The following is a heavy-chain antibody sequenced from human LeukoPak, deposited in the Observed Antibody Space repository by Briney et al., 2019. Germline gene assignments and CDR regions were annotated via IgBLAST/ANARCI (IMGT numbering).Heavy chain of an antibody. Sequence: GGSLRLSCAASGFTFSRYGIHWVRQAPGKGLEWVALISMDGSSTYYADSVKGRFTISKDNSKNTLYLQMNSLRTEDTAVYYCARVPTYYDSPQGDYWGQGTLVTVSS. CDR3: ARVPTYYDSPQGDY. CDR1: GFTFSRYG. CDR2: ISMDGSST. J-gene: IGHJ4*02. D-gene: IGHD3-22*01. V-gene: IGHV3-30*03.